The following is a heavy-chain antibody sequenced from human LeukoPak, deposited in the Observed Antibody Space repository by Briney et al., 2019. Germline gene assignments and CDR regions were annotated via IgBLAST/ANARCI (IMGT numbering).Heavy chain of an antibody. CDR1: GGSFSGYY. CDR2: INHSGST. Sequence: SETLSLTCAVYGGSFSGYYWSWIRQPPGKGLEWIGEINHSGSTNYNPSLKIRVTISLDQSKNQFSLQLSSVTAADTAVYYCARGNRFLEWLILRSRFDPWGQGTLVPVSS. J-gene: IGHJ5*02. D-gene: IGHD3-3*01. CDR3: ARGNRFLEWLILRSRFDP. V-gene: IGHV4-34*01.